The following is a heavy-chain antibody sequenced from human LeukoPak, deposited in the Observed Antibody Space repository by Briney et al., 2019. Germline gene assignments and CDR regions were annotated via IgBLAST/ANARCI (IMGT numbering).Heavy chain of an antibody. CDR3: VRARYSSAWFDS. Sequence: GASVKVSCKASGYIFDRYDINRVRQATGKGLEWMGWMNPKTGNTGYAQKFQGRVNMTSDTPMTTAYMELSSLKSEDTAVYYCVRARYSSAWFDSWGHGTLVIVSS. CDR2: MNPKTGNT. J-gene: IGHJ5*01. D-gene: IGHD6-25*01. V-gene: IGHV1-8*01. CDR1: GYIFDRYD.